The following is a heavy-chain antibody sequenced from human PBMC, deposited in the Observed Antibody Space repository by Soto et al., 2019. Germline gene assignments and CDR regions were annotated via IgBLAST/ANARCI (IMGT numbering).Heavy chain of an antibody. Sequence: EVQLLESGGGLEQPGGSLRLSCAASGFTFSSYAMSWVRQAPGKGLEWVSAISGSGSSTYYADSVKGRFTISRDNSKNTLYLQMNILRAEDTALYYCAKDHPSTGWYGGLWDSWGQGTLVTVSS. D-gene: IGHD6-19*01. CDR1: GFTFSSYA. J-gene: IGHJ4*02. CDR2: ISGSGSST. CDR3: AKDHPSTGWYGGLWDS. V-gene: IGHV3-23*01.